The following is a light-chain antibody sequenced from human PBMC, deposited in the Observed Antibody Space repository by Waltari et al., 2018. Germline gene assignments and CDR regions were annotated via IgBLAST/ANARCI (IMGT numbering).Light chain of an antibody. CDR1: GSNPGAGYD. CDR3: QSYDTSLSVV. Sequence: QSVLTQPPSVSGAPGQRVSISCTGSGSNPGAGYDVPWYQQHPGKAPKLLIYGTSTRPPGVPDRFFGSQSGTSASLAITALQAEDEAEYYCQSYDTSLSVVFGRGTKLTVL. J-gene: IGLJ2*01. CDR2: GTS. V-gene: IGLV1-40*01.